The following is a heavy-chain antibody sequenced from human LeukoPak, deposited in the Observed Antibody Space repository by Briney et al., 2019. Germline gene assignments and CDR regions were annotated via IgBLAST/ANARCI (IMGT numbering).Heavy chain of an antibody. CDR2: ISGSGGST. D-gene: IGHD2-15*01. Sequence: HPGGSLRLSCAASGFTFSSYAMSWVRQAPGKGLERVSAISGSGGSTYYADSVKGRFTISRDNSKNTLYLQMNSLRAEDTAVYYCAKDQIEGYCSGGSCYFGTYFDYWGQGTLVTVSS. CDR1: GFTFSSYA. CDR3: AKDQIEGYCSGGSCYFGTYFDY. V-gene: IGHV3-23*01. J-gene: IGHJ4*02.